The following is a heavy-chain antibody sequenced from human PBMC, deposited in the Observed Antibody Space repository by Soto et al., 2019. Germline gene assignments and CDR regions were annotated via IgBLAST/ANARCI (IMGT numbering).Heavy chain of an antibody. CDR1: GFILSSSA. Sequence: GGSLRLSCAASGFILSSSAMSWVRQAPGKGLEWVSAISGSGTSTYYADSVKGRFTISGDNSKNTVYLQMNSLRAEDTAVYYCAKGPTIFGVVITFEYYYGMDVWGQGTTVTV. V-gene: IGHV3-23*01. J-gene: IGHJ6*02. D-gene: IGHD3-3*01. CDR2: ISGSGTST. CDR3: AKGPTIFGVVITFEYYYGMDV.